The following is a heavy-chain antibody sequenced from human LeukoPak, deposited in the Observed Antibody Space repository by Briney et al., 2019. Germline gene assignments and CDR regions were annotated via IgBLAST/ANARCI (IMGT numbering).Heavy chain of an antibody. J-gene: IGHJ4*02. CDR2: INQDGSEK. D-gene: IGHD1-26*01. CDR3: ARDGMRAKVFEY. CDR1: GFTFSSYW. V-gene: IGHV3-7*01. Sequence: GGSLRLSCAASGFTFSSYWMSWVRQAPGKGPEWVANINQDGSEKYYVDSVKGRFTISRDNAKNSLYLQMNSLRAEDTAVYYCARDGMRAKVFEYWGQGTLVTVSS.